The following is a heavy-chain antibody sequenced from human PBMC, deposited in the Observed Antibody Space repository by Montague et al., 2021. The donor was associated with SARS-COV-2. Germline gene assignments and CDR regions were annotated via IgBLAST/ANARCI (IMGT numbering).Heavy chain of an antibody. D-gene: IGHD2-2*01. CDR1: GVSITSTNW. V-gene: IGHV4-4*02. CDR3: ARGYCSSTTCYRSLHY. CDR2: ISYGGIA. Sequence: SETLSLTCAVSGVSITSTNWWSLVRQPPGKGLEWIGEISYGGIATYNPSLKSRATISMDRSRNLFSLKLRSVTAADTAIYYCARGYCSSTTCYRSLHYWGQGTLVAVSS. J-gene: IGHJ4*02.